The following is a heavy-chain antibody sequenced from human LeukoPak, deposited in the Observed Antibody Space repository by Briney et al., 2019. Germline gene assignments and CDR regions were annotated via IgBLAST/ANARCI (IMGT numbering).Heavy chain of an antibody. J-gene: IGHJ4*02. CDR2: IRSNGGST. Sequence: GGSLRLSCVASGFTFSSHILHWLRPAPGKGLEYVSGIRSNGGSTYFAKSVKGRFTISRDNSKNTLDLQMGSLRAEDMAVYYCARRGSGWEFDYWGQGTLVTVSS. D-gene: IGHD6-19*01. CDR1: GFTFSSHI. CDR3: ARRGSGWEFDY. V-gene: IGHV3-64*01.